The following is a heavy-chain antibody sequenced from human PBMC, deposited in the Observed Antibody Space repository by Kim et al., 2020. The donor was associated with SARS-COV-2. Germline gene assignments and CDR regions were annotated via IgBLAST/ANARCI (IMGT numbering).Heavy chain of an antibody. J-gene: IGHJ4*02. Sequence: GGSLRLSCAASGFTFSNYAMSWVRQAPGRGLEWVSTISAGGITTSYADSVKGRFTISRENSKNTLSLQMNSLRAEDTAVYYCAKGTTSTTYSATDYWGQGTLVTVSS. CDR2: ISAGGITT. CDR3: AKGTTSTTYSATDY. D-gene: IGHD2-2*01. CDR1: GFTFSNYA. V-gene: IGHV3-23*01.